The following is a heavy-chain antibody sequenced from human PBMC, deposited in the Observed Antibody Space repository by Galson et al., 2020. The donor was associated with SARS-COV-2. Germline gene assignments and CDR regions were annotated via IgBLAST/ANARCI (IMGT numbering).Heavy chain of an antibody. D-gene: IGHD3-16*01. J-gene: IGHJ5*02. V-gene: IGHV4-30-4*01. CDR2: IYYSGST. Sequence: VETSEPLSLTCTVSGGSIRSGDYYWRWLRQPPEKGLEWIGYIYYSGSTYYNPSLKSRVTISVDTSKNQFSLRLSSVTAADTAVYYCARDPAGGPLPRFDPWGQGTLVTVSS. CDR1: GGSIRSGDYY. CDR3: ARDPAGGPLPRFDP.